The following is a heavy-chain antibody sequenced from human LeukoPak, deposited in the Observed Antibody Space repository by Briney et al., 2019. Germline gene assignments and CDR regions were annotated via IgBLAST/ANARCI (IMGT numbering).Heavy chain of an antibody. CDR1: GGSISSGNYY. CDR2: IYYSGST. J-gene: IGHJ4*02. D-gene: IGHD3-16*01. CDR3: ARGRPRNYDFDY. Sequence: SETLSLTCTVSGGSISSGNYYWSWIRQHPGKGLEWIGYIYYSGSTYYNPSLENRITMSVETSKNQFSLMLSSVTAADTAVYYCARGRPRNYDFDYWGQGTLVTVSS. V-gene: IGHV4-31*03.